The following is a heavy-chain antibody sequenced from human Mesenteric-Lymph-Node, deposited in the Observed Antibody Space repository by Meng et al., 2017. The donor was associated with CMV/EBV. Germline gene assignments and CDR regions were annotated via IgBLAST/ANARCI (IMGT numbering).Heavy chain of an antibody. V-gene: IGHV3-30*02. D-gene: IGHD3-10*01. J-gene: IGHJ6*02. CDR2: IRFDGRNK. Sequence: GESLKISCAASGLNLSNYGMHWVRQAPGKGLEWVAFIRFDGRNKYYGDSVKGRFTISRDNSKNTLYLQMNSLRVDDTAVYYCARDRGNLVPVGMDVWGQGTTVTVSS. CDR1: GLNLSNYG. CDR3: ARDRGNLVPVGMDV.